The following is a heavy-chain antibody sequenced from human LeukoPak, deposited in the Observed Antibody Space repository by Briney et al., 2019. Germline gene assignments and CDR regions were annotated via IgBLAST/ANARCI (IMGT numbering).Heavy chain of an antibody. J-gene: IGHJ4*02. CDR1: GFTFSDYY. D-gene: IGHD6-6*01. CDR2: ISSSGSTI. CDR3: AKDSGGLAARPGVNY. V-gene: IGHV3-11*01. Sequence: PGGSLRLSCAASGFTFSDYYMSWIRQAPGKGLEWVSYISSSGSTIYYADSVKGRFTISRDNSKNTLYLQMNSLRAEDTAVYYCAKDSGGLAARPGVNYWGQGTLVTVSS.